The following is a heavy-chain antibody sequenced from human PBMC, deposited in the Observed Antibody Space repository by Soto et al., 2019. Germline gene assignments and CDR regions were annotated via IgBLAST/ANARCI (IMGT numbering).Heavy chain of an antibody. D-gene: IGHD2-15*01. V-gene: IGHV3-30-3*01. J-gene: IGHJ6*02. CDR2: ISYDGSNK. Sequence: QVQLVESGGGVVQPGRSLRLSCAASGFTFSSYAMHWVRQAPGKGLEWVAVISYDGSNKYYADSVKGRFTISRDNSKNTLYLQMNSLRAEDTAVYYCARMGPVMVAATPGYGMDVWGQGTTVTVSS. CDR1: GFTFSSYA. CDR3: ARMGPVMVAATPGYGMDV.